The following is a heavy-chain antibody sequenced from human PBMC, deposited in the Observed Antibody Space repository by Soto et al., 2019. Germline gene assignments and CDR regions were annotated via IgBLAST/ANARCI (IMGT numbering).Heavy chain of an antibody. CDR2: ISSSSSYI. Sequence: VGSLRLSCAASGSTLNNYAMTWVRQAPGKGLEWVSSISSSSSYIYYADSVKGRFTISRDNAKKSLYLQMNSLRAEDTAVYYCARYSGSPLGMDVWGQGTTVTVSS. D-gene: IGHD1-26*01. V-gene: IGHV3-21*01. CDR1: GSTLNNYA. J-gene: IGHJ6*02. CDR3: ARYSGSPLGMDV.